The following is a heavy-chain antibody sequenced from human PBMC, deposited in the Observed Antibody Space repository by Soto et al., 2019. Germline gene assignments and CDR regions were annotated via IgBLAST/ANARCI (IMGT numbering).Heavy chain of an antibody. CDR3: ARDPHSSSPHYYGMDV. J-gene: IGHJ6*02. CDR1: GYTFTGYY. CDR2: INPNSGGT. D-gene: IGHD6-6*01. Sequence: ASVKVSCKASGYTFTGYYMHWVRQAPGQGLEWMGWINPNSGGTNYAQKFQGWVTMTRDTSISTAYMELSRLRSDDTAVYYCARDPHSSSPHYYGMDVWGQGTTVTVSS. V-gene: IGHV1-2*04.